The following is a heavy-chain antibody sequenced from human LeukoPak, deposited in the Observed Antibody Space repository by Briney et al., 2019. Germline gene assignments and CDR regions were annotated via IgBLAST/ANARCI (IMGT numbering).Heavy chain of an antibody. CDR3: ARTTHYYGSGSFVWFDP. D-gene: IGHD3-10*01. CDR2: ISGYNGHT. V-gene: IGHV1-18*01. J-gene: IGHJ5*02. Sequence: GASVKVSCKASGYTFTSYGISWVRQAPGQGLEWMGWISGYNGHTNYAQKLQGRVTMTTDTSTSTAYMELRSLRSDDTAVYYCARTTHYYGSGSFVWFDPWGQGTLVTVSS. CDR1: GYTFTSYG.